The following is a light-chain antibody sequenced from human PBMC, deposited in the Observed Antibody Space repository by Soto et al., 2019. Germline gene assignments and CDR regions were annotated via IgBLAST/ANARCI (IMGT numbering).Light chain of an antibody. CDR1: QSISSW. CDR3: QQYETFSGT. Sequence: DIQMTQSPSTLSASVGDRVTITCRASQSISSWLAWYQQKPGKAPKLLINKASSLESGVPSRFSGSGSGTKFTLTIASLQPDDFATYYCQQYETFSGTFGPGTKVDIK. CDR2: KAS. V-gene: IGKV1-5*03. J-gene: IGKJ1*01.